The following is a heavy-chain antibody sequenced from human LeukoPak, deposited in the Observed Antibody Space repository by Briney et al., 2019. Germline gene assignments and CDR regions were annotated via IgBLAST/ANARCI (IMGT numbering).Heavy chain of an antibody. CDR2: INWNGGST. D-gene: IGHD6-19*01. V-gene: IGHV3-20*04. CDR1: GFTFSTYW. CDR3: ARDIVLIAVAVRGSFDI. J-gene: IGHJ3*02. Sequence: GGSLRLSCAASGFTFSTYWMHWVRQAPGKGLEWVSGINWNGGSTGYADSVKGRFTISRDNAKNSLYLQMNSLRAEDTALYYCARDIVLIAVAVRGSFDIWGQGTMVTVSS.